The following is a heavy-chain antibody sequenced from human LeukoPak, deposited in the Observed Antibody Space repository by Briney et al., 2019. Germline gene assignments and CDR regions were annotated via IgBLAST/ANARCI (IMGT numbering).Heavy chain of an antibody. CDR2: ISSSGSYI. V-gene: IGHV3-21*01. Sequence: GGSLRLSCAASGFTFSSYSMNWVRQAPGKGLEWVSSISSSGSYICYADSVKGRFTISRDNAKNSLYLQMNSLRAEDTAVYYCAGDGSSTTYYYYYMDVWGKGTTVTVSS. CDR3: AGDGSSTTYYYYYMDV. CDR1: GFTFSSYS. D-gene: IGHD6-6*01. J-gene: IGHJ6*03.